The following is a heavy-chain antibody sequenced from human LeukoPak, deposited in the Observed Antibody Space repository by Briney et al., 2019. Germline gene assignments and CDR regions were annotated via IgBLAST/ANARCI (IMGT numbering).Heavy chain of an antibody. D-gene: IGHD6-19*01. V-gene: IGHV3-74*01. CDR1: GFTFSSYW. Sequence: PGGSLRLSCGASGFTFSSYWMHWVRQAPGKGLVWVSRIDSDGSITNYADSVKGRFTISRDNAKNTLFLQMNSLRAEDTAVYYCSRDPSAVAGNFDYWGQGTLVTVSS. CDR3: SRDPSAVAGNFDY. CDR2: IDSDGSIT. J-gene: IGHJ4*02.